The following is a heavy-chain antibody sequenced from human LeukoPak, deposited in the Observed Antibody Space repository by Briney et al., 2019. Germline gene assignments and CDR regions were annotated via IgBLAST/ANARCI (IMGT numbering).Heavy chain of an antibody. Sequence: XCTXSGGSISSYYXSWIRQPAGKGLEWIGRIYTSGSTNYNPSLKSRVTMSVDTSKNQFSLKLSSVTAADTAVYYCARGYYDSSGYPKFDYWGQGTLVTVSS. V-gene: IGHV4-4*07. CDR2: IYTSGST. J-gene: IGHJ4*02. D-gene: IGHD3-22*01. CDR3: ARGYYDSSGYPKFDY. CDR1: GGSISSYY.